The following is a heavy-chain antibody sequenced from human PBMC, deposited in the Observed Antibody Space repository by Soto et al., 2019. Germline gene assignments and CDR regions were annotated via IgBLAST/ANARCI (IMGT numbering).Heavy chain of an antibody. D-gene: IGHD2-2*01. CDR3: ARHSGYCISTSCSAGWFDP. CDR2: IYYSGST. J-gene: IGHJ5*02. Sequence: PSETLSLTCTVSGGSISRNSYYWGWIRQPPGKGLEWIGSIYYSGSTYYNPSLKSRVTISVDTSKNQFSLKLSSVTAADTAVYYCARHSGYCISTSCSAGWFDPWGQGTLVTVSS. V-gene: IGHV4-39*01. CDR1: GGSISRNSYY.